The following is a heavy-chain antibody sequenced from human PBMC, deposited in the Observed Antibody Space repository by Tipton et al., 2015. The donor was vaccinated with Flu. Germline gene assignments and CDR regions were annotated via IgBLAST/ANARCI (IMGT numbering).Heavy chain of an antibody. D-gene: IGHD3-10*02. CDR1: GFTLSGNY. J-gene: IGHJ4*02. CDR2: IYSGGST. Sequence: VQLVQSGGGLVQPGGSLRLSCAGSGFTLSGNYMSWVRQAPGKGLEWVSVIYSGGSTYYADSVKGRFTISRDNSKNTLYLQMNSLRAEDTAVYFCASGTRRISMSDYWGQGTLVTVSS. V-gene: IGHV3-66*01. CDR3: ASGTRRISMSDY.